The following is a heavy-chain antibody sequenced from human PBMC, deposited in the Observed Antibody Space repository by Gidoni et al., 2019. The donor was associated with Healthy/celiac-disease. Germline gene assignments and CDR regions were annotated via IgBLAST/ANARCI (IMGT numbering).Heavy chain of an antibody. Sequence: QVQLQQWGAGLWKPSETLSLTCDDSGGAFSRYDWSWIRQPPGKGLEWIGAIHHSGSTNYNPSLKSRVTISVHTSKNQFSLKLSSVTAADTAVYYCARLPARLGCSSTSCYYGVDYWGQGTLVTVSS. J-gene: IGHJ4*02. D-gene: IGHD2-2*01. V-gene: IGHV4-34*01. CDR2: IHHSGST. CDR1: GGAFSRYD. CDR3: ARLPARLGCSSTSCYYGVDY.